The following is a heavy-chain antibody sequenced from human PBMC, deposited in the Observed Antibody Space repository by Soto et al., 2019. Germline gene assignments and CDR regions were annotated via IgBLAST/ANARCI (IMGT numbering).Heavy chain of an antibody. V-gene: IGHV3-7*01. Sequence: GGSLRLSCAASGFTFSSYWMSWFLQAPGKGLEWVANIKQDGSEKYYVDSVKGRFTISRDNAKNSLYLQMNSLRAEDTAVYYCARDPTKGYYDSSGYYFYYGMDVWGQGTTVTVSS. CDR2: IKQDGSEK. D-gene: IGHD3-22*01. J-gene: IGHJ6*02. CDR3: ARDPTKGYYDSSGYYFYYGMDV. CDR1: GFTFSSYW.